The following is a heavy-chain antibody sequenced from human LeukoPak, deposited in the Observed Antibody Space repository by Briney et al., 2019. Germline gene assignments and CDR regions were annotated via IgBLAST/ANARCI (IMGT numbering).Heavy chain of an antibody. CDR3: ARGTQTYYYDSSGYYSEFGFDH. CDR2: ISSSSSYT. J-gene: IGHJ4*02. V-gene: IGHV3-11*05. Sequence: PGGSLRLSCAASGFTFSDYYVSWIRQAPGKGLEWVSYISSSSSYTNYADSVKGRFTISRDNAKNSLYLQMNSLRAEDTAVYYCARGTQTYYYDSSGYYSEFGFDHWGQGTLVTVSS. D-gene: IGHD3-22*01. CDR1: GFTFSDYY.